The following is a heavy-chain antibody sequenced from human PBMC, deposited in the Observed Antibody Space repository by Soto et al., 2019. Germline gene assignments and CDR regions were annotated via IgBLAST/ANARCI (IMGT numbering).Heavy chain of an antibody. V-gene: IGHV3-30-3*01. CDR3: ARDLVGGGSCSD. J-gene: IGHJ6*02. D-gene: IGHD2-15*01. Sequence: QVQLVESGGGVVQPGRSLRLSCAASGFTFSSYAMHWVRQAPGKGLEWVAVISYDGSNKYYADSVKGRFTISRDNSKNTLYLKMNSLRAEDTAVYYCARDLVGGGSCSDWGQGTTVTVSS. CDR1: GFTFSSYA. CDR2: ISYDGSNK.